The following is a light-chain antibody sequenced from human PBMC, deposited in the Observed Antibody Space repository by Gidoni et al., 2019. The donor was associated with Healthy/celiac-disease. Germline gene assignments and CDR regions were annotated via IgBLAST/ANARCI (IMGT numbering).Light chain of an antibody. J-gene: IGLJ3*02. V-gene: IGLV2-11*01. CDR3: CSYAGSYTHWV. CDR2: DVS. Sequence: QSALTQPRSVSGSPGQSVTISCTGTSSDVGGYNYFSWYQQHPGKAPKLMIYDVSKRPSGVPDRFSGSKSGNTASLTISGLQAEDEADYYCCSYAGSYTHWVFGGGTKLTVL. CDR1: SSDVGGYNY.